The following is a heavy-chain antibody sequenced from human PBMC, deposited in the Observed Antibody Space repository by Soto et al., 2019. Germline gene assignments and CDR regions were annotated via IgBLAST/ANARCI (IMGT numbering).Heavy chain of an antibody. CDR1: GFTFSRCD. V-gene: IGHV3-21*01. CDR3: ASECVDTVTSITIPFDY. CDR2: ISSSASYM. Sequence: GGSLRLSCATSGFTFSRCDMNWVRQAPGKGLEWVSFISSSASYMYYGGSVKGRFTISRDNSKKSRYLQMTSLRAEDTTVYYCASECVDTVTSITIPFDYWGQGDLVTVSS. D-gene: IGHD4-17*01. J-gene: IGHJ4*02.